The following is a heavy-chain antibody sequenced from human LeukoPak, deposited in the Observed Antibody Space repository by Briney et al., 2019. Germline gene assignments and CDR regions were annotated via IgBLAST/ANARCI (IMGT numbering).Heavy chain of an antibody. CDR3: APRSHYYDSSGYYYAFDY. V-gene: IGHV1-24*01. CDR2: FDPEDGET. D-gene: IGHD3-22*01. J-gene: IGHJ4*02. Sequence: ASVKVSCKVTGYTLTELSMHGVRQAPGKGLEWMGGFDPEDGETIYAQKFQGRVTVTEDTSTDTAYMELSSLRSEDTAVYYCAPRSHYYDSSGYYYAFDYWGQGTLVTVSS. CDR1: GYTLTELS.